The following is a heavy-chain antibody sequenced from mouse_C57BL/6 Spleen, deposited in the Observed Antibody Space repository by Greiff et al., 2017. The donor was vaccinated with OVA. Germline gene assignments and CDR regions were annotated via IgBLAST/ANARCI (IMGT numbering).Heavy chain of an antibody. V-gene: IGHV1-53*01. D-gene: IGHD2-4*01. CDR1: GYTFTSYW. CDR2: INPSNGGT. CDR3: AVYDYDGDWFAY. J-gene: IGHJ3*01. Sequence: VQLQQPGTELVKPGASVKLSCKASGYTFTSYWMHWVKQRPGQGLEWIGNINPSNGGTNYNEKFKSKATLTVDKSSSTAYMQLSSLTAEDSAVYYWAVYDYDGDWFAYWGQGTLVTVSA.